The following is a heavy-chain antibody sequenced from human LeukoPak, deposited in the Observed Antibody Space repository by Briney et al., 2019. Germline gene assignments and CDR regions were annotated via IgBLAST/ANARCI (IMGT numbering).Heavy chain of an antibody. D-gene: IGHD5-18*01. CDR2: ISNDGSKK. CDR1: GFTFSSYG. Sequence: GGSLRLSCAASGFTFSSYGMHWVRQAPGKGLDWVAVISNDGSKKYYADSVKGRFIISRDNSKNTLSLQVSSLRTEDTAVYYCAKDRYSYAFEYSDSWGQGTLVTVSS. J-gene: IGHJ4*02. V-gene: IGHV3-30*18. CDR3: AKDRYSYAFEYSDS.